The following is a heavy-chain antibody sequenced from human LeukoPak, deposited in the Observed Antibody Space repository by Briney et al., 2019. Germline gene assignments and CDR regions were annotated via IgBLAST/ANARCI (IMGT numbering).Heavy chain of an antibody. Sequence: GGSLRLSCAASGFTFSTYAMNWVRQAPGEGLEWVSSIGGSSTSLYYADSLKGRFTISRDNAKNSLYLQMNSLRAEDTAVYYCAKPDCSSTDCYSPTYWGQGTLVTVSS. CDR3: AKPDCSSTDCYSPTY. CDR2: IGGSSTSL. D-gene: IGHD2-2*02. CDR1: GFTFSTYA. J-gene: IGHJ4*02. V-gene: IGHV3-21*04.